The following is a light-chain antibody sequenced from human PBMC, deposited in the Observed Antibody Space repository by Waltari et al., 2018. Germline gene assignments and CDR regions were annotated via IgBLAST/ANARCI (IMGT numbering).Light chain of an antibody. CDR3: QTWDSSTVV. J-gene: IGLJ2*01. Sequence: SYDLTQPPSVSVSPGQTASITCSGDKLGDKYACWYQQKPGQSPVLVILQDVKRPSGIPERFSGSNSGNTATLTISGTQAVDEADYYCQTWDSSTVVFGGGTKLTVL. V-gene: IGLV3-1*01. CDR1: KLGDKY. CDR2: QDV.